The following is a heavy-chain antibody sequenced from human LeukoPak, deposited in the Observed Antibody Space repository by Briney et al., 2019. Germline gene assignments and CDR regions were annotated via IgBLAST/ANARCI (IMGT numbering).Heavy chain of an antibody. CDR3: ASQRGGGFDF. CDR2: IYYSGST. CDR1: GGSVSSDTYY. D-gene: IGHD3-10*01. J-gene: IGHJ4*02. Sequence: PSETLSLTCSVSGGSVSSDTYYWGWIRQPPGKGLEWIGFIYYSGSTYYSPSLKSRISISIDRSKNQFSLLLNSVTAADTAVYYCASQRGGGFDFWGQGALVTVSS. V-gene: IGHV4-39*07.